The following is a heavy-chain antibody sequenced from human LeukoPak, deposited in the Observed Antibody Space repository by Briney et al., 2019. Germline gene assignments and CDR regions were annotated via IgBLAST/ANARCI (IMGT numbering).Heavy chain of an antibody. Sequence: ASVKVSCKASGGTFSSYAISWVRQAPGQGLEWMGRIIPILGIANYAQKFQGRVTITADKSTSTAYMELSSLRSEDTAVYYCARDSVVTAPPGYFDYWGQGTLVTVSS. J-gene: IGHJ4*02. CDR3: ARDSVVTAPPGYFDY. CDR2: IIPILGIA. D-gene: IGHD2-21*02. CDR1: GGTFSSYA. V-gene: IGHV1-69*04.